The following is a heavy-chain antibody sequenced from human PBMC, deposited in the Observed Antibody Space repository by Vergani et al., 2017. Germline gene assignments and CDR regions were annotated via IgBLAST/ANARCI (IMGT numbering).Heavy chain of an antibody. CDR2: IYYSGST. Sequence: QVQLQESGPGLVKPSETLSLTCTVSGGSISSYYWSWIRQPPGKGLEWIGYIYYSGSTNYNPSLKSRVTISVDTSKNQFSLKLSSVTAADTAVYYCARAPRWGYNWFDPWVQGSLVTVSS. CDR3: ARAPRWGYNWFDP. CDR1: GGSISSYY. J-gene: IGHJ5*02. D-gene: IGHD3-16*01. V-gene: IGHV4-59*01.